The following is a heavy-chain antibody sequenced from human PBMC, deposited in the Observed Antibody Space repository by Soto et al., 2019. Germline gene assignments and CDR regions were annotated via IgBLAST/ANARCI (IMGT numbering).Heavy chain of an antibody. CDR3: VRIHVTPTSNNWLKT. CDR1: GYTFTSYG. V-gene: IGHV1-3*01. Sequence: DSVKVSCKASGYTFTSYGIHWVRQAPGQRLEWMGWINAANGDTKYSPKFQGRVTITRDTSASTAYMELSSLRSEDTAVYYCVRIHVTPTSNNWLKTCRQGTLV. J-gene: IGHJ5*02. D-gene: IGHD1-1*01. CDR2: INAANGDT.